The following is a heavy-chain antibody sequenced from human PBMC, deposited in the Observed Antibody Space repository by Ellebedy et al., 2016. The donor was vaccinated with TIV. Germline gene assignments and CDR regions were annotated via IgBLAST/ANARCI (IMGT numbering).Heavy chain of an antibody. J-gene: IGHJ6*03. Sequence: WVRQAPGKGLEWIGEIYHSGSTNYNPSLKSRVTISVDTSKNQLSLKLSSVTAADTAVYYCARKNYMDVWGKGTTVTVSS. CDR3: ARKNYMDV. V-gene: IGHV4-4*02. CDR2: IYHSGST.